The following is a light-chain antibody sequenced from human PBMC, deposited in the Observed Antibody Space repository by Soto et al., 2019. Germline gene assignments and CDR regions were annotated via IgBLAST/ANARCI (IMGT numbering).Light chain of an antibody. CDR1: QSISSW. CDR3: QQYNSYVWT. J-gene: IGKJ1*01. Sequence: DIQMTQSPSTLSASVGDRVTITCRASQSISSWLAWYQQKPGKAPKLLIYDASSLEGGVPSRFSGSGSGTEFTPSISSLQPEDFATYYCQQYNSYVWTFGQGTKVEIK. CDR2: DAS. V-gene: IGKV1-5*01.